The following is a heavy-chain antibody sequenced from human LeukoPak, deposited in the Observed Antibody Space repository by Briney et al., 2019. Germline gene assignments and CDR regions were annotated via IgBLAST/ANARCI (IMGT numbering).Heavy chain of an antibody. CDR1: GGSFSGYY. D-gene: IGHD3-9*01. V-gene: IGHV4-34*01. Sequence: SETLSLTCAVYGGSFSGYYWSWIRQPPGKGLEWIGEINHSGSTNYNPSLKSRVTISVDTSKNQFSLKLSSVTAADTAVYYCARGRDYDILTGYLYYFDYWGQETLVTVSS. CDR3: ARGRDYDILTGYLYYFDY. CDR2: INHSGST. J-gene: IGHJ4*02.